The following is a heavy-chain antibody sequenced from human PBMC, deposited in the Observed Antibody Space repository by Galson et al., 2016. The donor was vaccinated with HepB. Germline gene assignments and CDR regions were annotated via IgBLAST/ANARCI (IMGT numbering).Heavy chain of an antibody. CDR3: GRDDSPSYCSGGSCSHSIRF. CDR2: INPSGGRR. J-gene: IGHJ4*02. CDR1: GYTFTSYY. Sequence: SVKVSCKASGYTFTSYYMHWVRQAPGQGLEWMGIINPSGGRRIYAQKFQGRVTMTRDTSTSTVYMELNSLRSEDTATYYCGRDDSPSYCSGGSCSHSIRFWGQGTLVTVSS. D-gene: IGHD2-15*01. V-gene: IGHV1-46*01.